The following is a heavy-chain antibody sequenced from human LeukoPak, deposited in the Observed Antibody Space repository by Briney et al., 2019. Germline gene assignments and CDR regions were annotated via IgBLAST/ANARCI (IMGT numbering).Heavy chain of an antibody. CDR2: ISSSGSTI. J-gene: IGHJ6*02. V-gene: IGHV3-48*03. Sequence: PGGSLRLSCAASGFTFNSYEMNWVRQAPGKGLEWVSYISSSGSTIYYADSVKGRFTISRDNAKNSLYLQMNSLRAEDTAVYYCAREGTLYSSRAHYYYYGMDVWGQGTTVTVSS. CDR3: AREGTLYSSRAHYYYYGMDV. D-gene: IGHD6-13*01. CDR1: GFTFNSYE.